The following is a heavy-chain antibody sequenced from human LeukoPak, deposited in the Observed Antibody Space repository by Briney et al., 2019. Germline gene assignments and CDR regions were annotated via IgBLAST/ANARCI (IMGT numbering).Heavy chain of an antibody. J-gene: IGHJ6*03. CDR3: ARDATRSSLPGYYYYYYMDV. Sequence: PSETLSLTCAVYGGSFSGYYWSWIRQPPGKGLEWIGEINHSGSTYYNPSLKSRVTISVDTSKNQFSLKLSSVTAADTAVYYCARDATRSSLPGYYYYYYMDVWGKGTTVTVSS. V-gene: IGHV4-34*01. D-gene: IGHD6-13*01. CDR2: INHSGST. CDR1: GGSFSGYY.